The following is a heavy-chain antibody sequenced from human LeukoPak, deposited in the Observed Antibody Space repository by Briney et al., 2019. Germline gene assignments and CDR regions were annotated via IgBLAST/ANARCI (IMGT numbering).Heavy chain of an antibody. CDR3: ARSIGSDYADC. V-gene: IGHV4-61*02. D-gene: IGHD4-17*01. CDR1: GGSISSGSYY. Sequence: SQTLSLTCTVSGGSISSGSYYWSWIRQPAGKGLEWIGRIYTSGSTNYNPSLKSRVTMSVDTSKNQFSLKLSSVTATDTAVYYCARSIGSDYADCWGQGTLVTVSS. CDR2: IYTSGST. J-gene: IGHJ4*02.